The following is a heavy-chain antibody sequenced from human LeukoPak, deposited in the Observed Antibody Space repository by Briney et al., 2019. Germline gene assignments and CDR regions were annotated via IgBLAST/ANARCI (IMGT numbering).Heavy chain of an antibody. J-gene: IGHJ4*02. CDR1: GFTFSSYG. CDR3: AKDSIEVTGPGLQKAHFIY. D-gene: IGHD6-19*01. Sequence: GGSLTLSCVASGFTFSSYGMHWVRQAPGKGLEWVSFIRYDGSNEYYSDSVKGRFTISRDNSKNTLFLQMNSLGGEDTAMYYCAKDSIEVTGPGLQKAHFIYWGQGARVTVSS. CDR2: IRYDGSNE. V-gene: IGHV3-30*02.